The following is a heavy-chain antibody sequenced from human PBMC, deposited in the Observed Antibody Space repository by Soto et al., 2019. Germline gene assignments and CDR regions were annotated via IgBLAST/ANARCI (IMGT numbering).Heavy chain of an antibody. CDR1: GFTFSNYW. CDR3: TTDLTSRVVVAAIAVDY. CDR2: IKSKTDGGTT. Sequence: GGSLRLSCAASGFTFSNYWMHWVRQAPGKGLAWVGRIKSKTDGGTTDYAAPVKGRFTISRDDSKNTLYLQMNSLKTEDTAVYCCTTDLTSRVVVAAIAVDYWGQGTLVTVSS. V-gene: IGHV3-15*01. D-gene: IGHD2-15*01. J-gene: IGHJ4*02.